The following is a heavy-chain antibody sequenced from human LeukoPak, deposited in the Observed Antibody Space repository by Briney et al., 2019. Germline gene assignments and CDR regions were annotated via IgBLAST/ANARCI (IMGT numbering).Heavy chain of an antibody. CDR1: GYTLTSYD. V-gene: IGHV1-8*01. Sequence: AAVKVSCKASGYTLTSYDTRSVRQASGQGLEWMGWMKPNSGSTGYAQNFPGRVTTPTNTSTRTAYMELSRLSAEDTSAYYCSRIAPQAGIHFDFWSGYEGADCRGQGTLVTASS. D-gene: IGHD3-3*01. J-gene: IGHJ4*02. CDR2: MKPNSGST. CDR3: SRIAPQAGIHFDFWSGYEGADC.